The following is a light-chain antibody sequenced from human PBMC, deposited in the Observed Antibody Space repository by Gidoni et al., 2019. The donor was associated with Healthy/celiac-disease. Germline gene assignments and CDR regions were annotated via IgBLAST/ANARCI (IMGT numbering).Light chain of an antibody. V-gene: IGKV1-39*01. CDR2: AAS. CDR1: QSISSY. CDR3: QQSYRTPPT. J-gene: IGKJ3*01. Sequence: DIHMTQSPSSLSASVGDRVTTTCRASQSISSYLNWYQQKPGKAPKLLIYAASRLQSGVPSRFSGSGSGTDFTLTISRLQPEDFATYYCQQSYRTPPTFGPGTKADIK.